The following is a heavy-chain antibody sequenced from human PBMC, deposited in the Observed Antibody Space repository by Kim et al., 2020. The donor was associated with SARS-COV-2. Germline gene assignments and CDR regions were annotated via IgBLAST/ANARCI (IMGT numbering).Heavy chain of an antibody. V-gene: IGHV1-2*06. CDR3: ARSDKYFEVVVTDRFAH. Sequence: ASVKVSCETSGFAFRDYYMYWVRRAPGQGLEYMGRINPSTGAATYAPKFEGRVTMTRDTTTSTISMELRRLTSHDTAVYYCARSDKYFEVVVTDRFAHWGQGTLVTVSS. J-gene: IGHJ4*02. D-gene: IGHD2-15*01. CDR1: GFAFRDYY. CDR2: INPSTGAA.